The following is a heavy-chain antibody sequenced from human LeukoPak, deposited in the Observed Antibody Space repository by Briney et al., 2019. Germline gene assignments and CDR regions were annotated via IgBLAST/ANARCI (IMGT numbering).Heavy chain of an antibody. CDR2: ISAYNGNT. D-gene: IGHD3-22*01. CDR3: ARDNRAIVVSWEAFDI. V-gene: IGHV1-18*01. CDR1: GYTFTSYG. Sequence: ASVKVSCKASGYTFTSYGIRWVRQAPGQGLEWMGWISAYNGNTNHAQKLQGRVTMTTDTSTSTAYMELRSLRSDDTAVYYCARDNRAIVVSWEAFDIWGQGTMVTVSS. J-gene: IGHJ3*02.